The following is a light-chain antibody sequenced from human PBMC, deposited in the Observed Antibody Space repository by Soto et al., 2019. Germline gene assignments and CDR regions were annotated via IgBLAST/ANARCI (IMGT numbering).Light chain of an antibody. CDR1: SSDVGGYNY. CDR3: SSYAGSNNYV. J-gene: IGLJ1*01. CDR2: EVS. Sequence: QSVLTQPPSASGSPGQSVTISCTGTSSDVGGYNYVSWYQQHPGKAPKLMFYEVSKRPSGVPDRFSGSKSGNTASLTVSGLQAEDEADYYCSSYAGSNNYVFGTGTQLTVL. V-gene: IGLV2-8*01.